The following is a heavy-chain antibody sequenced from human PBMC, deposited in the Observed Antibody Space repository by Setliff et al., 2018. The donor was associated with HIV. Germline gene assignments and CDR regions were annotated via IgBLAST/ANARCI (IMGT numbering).Heavy chain of an antibody. V-gene: IGHV3-23*01. J-gene: IGHJ6*03. CDR2: ISGSGVA. D-gene: IGHD6-19*01. CDR3: SRDPGYISGRYGLYYYYYMDV. Sequence: GGSLRLSCAASGFTFSAYAMSWVRQAPWKWLECVSSISGSGVASDADSVGGRFTISRDNFKNMLYLQMDSLRAEDTAVYYFSRDPGYISGRYGLYYYYYMDVWGKGTTVTVSS. CDR1: GFTFSAYA.